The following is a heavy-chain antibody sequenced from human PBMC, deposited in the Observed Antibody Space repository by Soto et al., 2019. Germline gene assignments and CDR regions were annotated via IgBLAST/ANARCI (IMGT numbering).Heavy chain of an antibody. D-gene: IGHD3-16*01. CDR1: GYTFPNYV. J-gene: IGHJ5*02. Sequence: QVQLVQSGAEVKKPGASVKVSCKASGYTFPNYVIHWVRQAPGQRLEWMGWINAGNGNTKYSQKFQGRVTITRDTSASKVYMELSSLRSEDTAVYCCAKREGDTFWFDPWGQGTLVTVSS. V-gene: IGHV1-3*01. CDR3: AKREGDTFWFDP. CDR2: INAGNGNT.